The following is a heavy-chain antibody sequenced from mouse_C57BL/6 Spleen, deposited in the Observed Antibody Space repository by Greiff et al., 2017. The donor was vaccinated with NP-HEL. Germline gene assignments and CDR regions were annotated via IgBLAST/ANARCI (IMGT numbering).Heavy chain of an antibody. V-gene: IGHV5-9*01. CDR1: GFTFSSYT. D-gene: IGHD4-1*01. CDR2: ISGGGGNT. Sequence: EVMLVESGGGLVKPGGSLKLSCAASGFTFSSYTMSWVRQTPEKRLEWVATISGGGGNTYYPDSVKGRFTISRDNAKNTLYLQMSSLRSEDTALYYCARHKLGQYYFDYWGQGTTLTVSS. J-gene: IGHJ2*01. CDR3: ARHKLGQYYFDY.